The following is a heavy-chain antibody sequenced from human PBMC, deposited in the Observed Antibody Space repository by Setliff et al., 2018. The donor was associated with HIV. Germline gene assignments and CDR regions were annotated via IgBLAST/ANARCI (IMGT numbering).Heavy chain of an antibody. D-gene: IGHD3-10*01. J-gene: IGHJ4*02. CDR3: ARDRTSYGSGILDF. CDR1: KITVSDIW. CDR2: ISYDGINK. V-gene: IGHV3-30*03. Sequence: GGSLRLSCSASKITVSDIWMTWVRQAPGKGLEWVAVISYDGINKYFADSVKGRFTISRDNSKNTIYLQIHSLRAADTAVYYCARDRTSYGSGILDFWGQGALVTVSS.